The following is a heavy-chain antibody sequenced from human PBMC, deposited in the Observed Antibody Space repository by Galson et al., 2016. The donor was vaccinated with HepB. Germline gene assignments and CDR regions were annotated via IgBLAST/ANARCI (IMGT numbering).Heavy chain of an antibody. CDR1: GDSVSSNSAS. D-gene: IGHD1-1*01. V-gene: IGHV6-1*01. CDR3: ARGISEQLKPSAYYYYVDV. CDR2: THYRSKWYN. Sequence: CAISGDSVSSNSASWNFIRQSPSRGLEWLGRTHYRSKWYNDYAVSVRSRITINPDTSKNQFSLQLNSVTPGDTAVYYCARGISEQLKPSAYYYYVDVWGKGTTVTVSS. J-gene: IGHJ6*03.